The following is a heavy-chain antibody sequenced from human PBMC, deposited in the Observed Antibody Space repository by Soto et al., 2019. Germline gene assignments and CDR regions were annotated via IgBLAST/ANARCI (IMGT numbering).Heavy chain of an antibody. Sequence: QTGGSLRLSCAASGFTFSNYAMSWVRQAPGKGLEWVSAIGGSGGSTYYADSVKGRFTISRDNSKNTLYLQMNSLRAEDTASYYCAKSRGAVAATQSDYWGQGTLVTVSS. D-gene: IGHD6-13*01. J-gene: IGHJ4*02. CDR2: IGGSGGST. CDR3: AKSRGAVAATQSDY. CDR1: GFTFSNYA. V-gene: IGHV3-23*01.